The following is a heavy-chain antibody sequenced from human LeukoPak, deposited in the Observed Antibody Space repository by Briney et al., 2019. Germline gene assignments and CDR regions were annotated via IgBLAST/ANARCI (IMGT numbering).Heavy chain of an antibody. CDR2: IYYSGST. CDR1: GGSMSSYY. Sequence: SETLSLTCTVSGGSMSSYYWSWIRHPPGKGVEGIGYIYYSGSTNYNPSLKSRVTISVDTSKNQFSLKLSSVTAADTAVYYCARDGGYSSSWYAPSWYFDLWGRGTLVTVSS. CDR3: ARDGGYSSSWYAPSWYFDL. D-gene: IGHD6-13*01. V-gene: IGHV4-59*01. J-gene: IGHJ2*01.